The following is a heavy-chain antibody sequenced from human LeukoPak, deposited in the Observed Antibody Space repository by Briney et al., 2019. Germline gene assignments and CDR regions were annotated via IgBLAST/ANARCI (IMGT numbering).Heavy chain of an antibody. D-gene: IGHD1-26*01. Sequence: PGRSLRLSCAASGFTFSSYAMHWVRQAPGKGLEWVAVISYDGSNKYYADSVKGRFTVSRDNSKNTLYLQMNSLRAEDTAVYYCARAPMVGAALDYWGQGTLVTVSS. J-gene: IGHJ4*02. CDR2: ISYDGSNK. CDR3: ARAPMVGAALDY. CDR1: GFTFSSYA. V-gene: IGHV3-30-3*01.